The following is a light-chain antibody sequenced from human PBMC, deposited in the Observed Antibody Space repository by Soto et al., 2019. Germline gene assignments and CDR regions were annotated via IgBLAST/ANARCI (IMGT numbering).Light chain of an antibody. V-gene: IGKV3-20*01. CDR2: GTS. CDR3: HQYGYSPNT. CDR1: RSVNSRY. J-gene: IGKJ2*01. Sequence: EIVLTQSPGTLSLSPGDRATLSCSASRSVNSRYLAWYQQKPGQAPRLLIYGTSTRATGIPDRFSGSGSGTDFTLTISRLEPEDFAVYHCHQYGYSPNTFGQGTNLEIK.